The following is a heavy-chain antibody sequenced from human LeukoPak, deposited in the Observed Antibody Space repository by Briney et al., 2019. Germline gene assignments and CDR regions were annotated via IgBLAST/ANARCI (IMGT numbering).Heavy chain of an antibody. CDR3: TKGSNSGTYRDF. Sequence: GSVKVSCKASGYTFTNFDINWVRQATGQGLEWMGWMNPNTSGTGYAQKFQGRVIMTRDTSISTAYMELRTLTSEDSAVYYCTKGSNSGTYRDFWGQGTLVTAS. J-gene: IGHJ4*02. CDR1: GYTFTNFD. D-gene: IGHD3-10*01. V-gene: IGHV1-8*01. CDR2: MNPNTSGT.